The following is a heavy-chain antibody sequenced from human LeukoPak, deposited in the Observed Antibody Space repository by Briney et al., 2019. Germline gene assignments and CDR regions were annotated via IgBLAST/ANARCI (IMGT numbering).Heavy chain of an antibody. V-gene: IGHV3-23*01. J-gene: IGHJ4*02. CDR3: AKRTSYYYDSSGYYEDRFDY. Sequence: PGGSLRLSCAASGFTFSSYAMSWVRQAPGKGLEWVSAISGSGGSTYYADSVKGRFTISRDNSKNTLYLQMNSLRAEDTAVYYCAKRTSYYYDSSGYYEDRFDYRGQGTLVTVSS. CDR1: GFTFSSYA. D-gene: IGHD3-22*01. CDR2: ISGSGGST.